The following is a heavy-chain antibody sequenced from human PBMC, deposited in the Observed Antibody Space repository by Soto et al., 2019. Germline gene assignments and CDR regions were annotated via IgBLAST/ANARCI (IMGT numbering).Heavy chain of an antibody. CDR3: ARPRGFGVIINFLDP. CDR2: MSYDGSNK. Sequence: QVQLVESGGGVVQPGRSLRLSCAASGFTFSSFAMHWVRQAPGKGLEWVAVMSYDGSNKYYADSVKGRFTISRDNSKNSLYLRMNSLKAEDTAVYYCARPRGFGVIINFLDPWGQGTLVTVCS. CDR1: GFTFSSFA. D-gene: IGHD3-3*01. J-gene: IGHJ5*02. V-gene: IGHV3-30-3*01.